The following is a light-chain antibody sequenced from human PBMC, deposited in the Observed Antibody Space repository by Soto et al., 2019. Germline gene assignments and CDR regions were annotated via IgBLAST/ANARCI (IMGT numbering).Light chain of an antibody. CDR2: EVS. Sequence: QSVLTQPPSASGSPGQSVTISCTGTSSDVGGYNYVSWYQQHPGKAPKLMIYEVSKRPSGVPDRFSGSKSGNTASLTVSGLQAEDEADYYCTSYACSNNSVVFGGGTKVTVL. J-gene: IGLJ2*01. CDR1: SSDVGGYNY. V-gene: IGLV2-8*01. CDR3: TSYACSNNSVV.